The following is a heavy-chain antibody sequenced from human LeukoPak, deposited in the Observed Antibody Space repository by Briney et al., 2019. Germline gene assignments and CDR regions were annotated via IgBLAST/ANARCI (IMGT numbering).Heavy chain of an antibody. J-gene: IGHJ5*02. CDR3: ARFRAVPSSGWTPNNWFDP. D-gene: IGHD6-19*01. V-gene: IGHV4-39*07. CDR1: GGSISSRTYY. Sequence: SETLSLTCSVSGGSISSRTYYWGWIRQAPGKGLEWIGEINHSGSTNYNPSLKSRVTISVDTSKNQFSLKLSSVTAADTAVYYCARFRAVPSSGWTPNNWFDPWGQGTLVTVSS. CDR2: INHSGST.